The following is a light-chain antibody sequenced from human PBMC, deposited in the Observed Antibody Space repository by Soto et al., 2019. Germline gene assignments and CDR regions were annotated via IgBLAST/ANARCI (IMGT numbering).Light chain of an antibody. CDR1: QSVSSS. V-gene: IGKV3-11*01. J-gene: IGKJ4*01. CDR2: GAS. Sequence: QSPATLTLTPGERATLSCRASQSVSSSLAWYQQKPGQAPRLLIYGASNGAAGIPARFSGTGSGTDFTLTISSLEPDDFAVYYCQQRYNWPLTFGGGTKVDIK. CDR3: QQRYNWPLT.